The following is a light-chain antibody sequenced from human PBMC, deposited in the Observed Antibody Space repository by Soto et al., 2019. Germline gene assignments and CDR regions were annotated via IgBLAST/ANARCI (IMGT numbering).Light chain of an antibody. CDR2: GAS. CDR3: QQYGSSPPIT. V-gene: IGKV3-20*01. Sequence: EIVLTQSPGTLSLSPGERATLSCRASHSVSSSYLAWYQQKPGQAPRLLIYGASSRATGIPDRFSVSGSGTDFALTISRLEPEDFALYYCQQYGSSPPITFGQGTRLEIK. CDR1: HSVSSSY. J-gene: IGKJ5*01.